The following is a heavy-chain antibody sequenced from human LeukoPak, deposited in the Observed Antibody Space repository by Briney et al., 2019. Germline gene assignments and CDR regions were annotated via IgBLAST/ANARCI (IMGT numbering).Heavy chain of an antibody. V-gene: IGHV1-18*01. Sequence: APVKVSCKASGYTFTNYGISWVRQAPGQGLEWMAWISIYNGNTNFAQKFQGRLTMTTDTFSRTAYMELRSLRSDDTAIYYCARDKFDFWHGPPPGQNWGQGTLVTVSS. CDR2: ISIYNGNT. J-gene: IGHJ4*02. CDR1: GYTFTNYG. CDR3: ARDKFDFWHGPPPGQN. D-gene: IGHD3/OR15-3a*01.